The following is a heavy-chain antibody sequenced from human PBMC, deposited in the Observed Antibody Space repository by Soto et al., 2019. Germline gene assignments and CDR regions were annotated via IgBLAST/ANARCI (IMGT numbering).Heavy chain of an antibody. J-gene: IGHJ3*02. CDR3: AGGGPSANYAFDI. V-gene: IGHV3-23*01. CDR1: GFTFSSYA. D-gene: IGHD1-26*01. Sequence: GGSLRLSCAASGFTFSSYAMSWVRQAPGKGLAWVSSITRSGGNTYYADSVKGRFTISRDNSKNTLYLQMSHLRAEDTAVYYCAGGGPSANYAFDIWGQGTLVTVSS. CDR2: ITRSGGNT.